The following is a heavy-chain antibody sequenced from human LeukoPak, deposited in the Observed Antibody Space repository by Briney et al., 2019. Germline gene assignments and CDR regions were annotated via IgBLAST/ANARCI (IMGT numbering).Heavy chain of an antibody. CDR1: GYSFSSYW. CDR3: GRRMAVAGKPFDS. J-gene: IGHJ5*01. Sequence: GESLKISCEGSGYSFSSYWIGWVRQMPGKGLEWMGIVYPGDSNIRYSPSFQGQVTISADKSINTAYLQWSSLKASDTAMYYCGRRMAVAGKPFDSWGQGTLVTVSS. CDR2: VYPGDSNI. V-gene: IGHV5-51*01. D-gene: IGHD6-19*01.